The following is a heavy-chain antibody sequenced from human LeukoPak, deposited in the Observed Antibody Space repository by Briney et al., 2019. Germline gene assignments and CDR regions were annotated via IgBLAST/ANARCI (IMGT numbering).Heavy chain of an antibody. CDR3: ARGLFITIFGVVIPYMDV. J-gene: IGHJ6*03. CDR2: IKRSGST. D-gene: IGHD3-3*01. CDR1: GGSFSGYY. V-gene: IGHV4-34*01. Sequence: SETLSLTCAVYGGSFSGYYWSWIRQPPGKGLEWIGEIKRSGSTNYNPSLKSRVTISVDTSKNQFSLKLSSVTAADTAVYYCARGLFITIFGVVIPYMDVWGKGTTVTVSS.